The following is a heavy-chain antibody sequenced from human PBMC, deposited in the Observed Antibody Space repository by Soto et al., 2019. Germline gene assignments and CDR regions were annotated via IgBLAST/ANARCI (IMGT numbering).Heavy chain of an antibody. CDR1: GFKFSNYA. V-gene: IGHV3-23*01. J-gene: IGHJ4*02. Sequence: PGGSLRLSCAASGFKFSNYAMSWVRQAPGKGLEWVSLISATGGGTYYADSVKGRFTISRDNSHNTLYLQVHSLTAEDTAVYYCAKDRRAGGNSAFYVDFWGQG. D-gene: IGHD3-10*02. CDR3: AKDRRAGGNSAFYVDF. CDR2: ISATGGGT.